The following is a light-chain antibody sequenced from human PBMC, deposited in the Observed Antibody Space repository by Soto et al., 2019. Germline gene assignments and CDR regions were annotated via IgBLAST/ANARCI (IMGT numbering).Light chain of an antibody. V-gene: IGLV2-11*01. CDR2: DVS. CDR1: SSDVGAYNY. Sequence: QSALTQPRSVSGSPGQSVTISCTGTSSDVGAYNYVSWYQHHPGKAPKVMIYDVSERPSGVPDRFSGSKSDNKASLTISGLQAEVEADYYCCSYAGSYSWVFGGGTKLTVL. J-gene: IGLJ3*02. CDR3: CSYAGSYSWV.